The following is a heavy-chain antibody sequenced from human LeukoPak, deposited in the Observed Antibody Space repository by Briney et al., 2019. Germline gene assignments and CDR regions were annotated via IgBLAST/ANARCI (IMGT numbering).Heavy chain of an antibody. CDR3: ARQGVGTYDYGDEGYYMDV. CDR2: IYYSGST. V-gene: IGHV4-39*01. Sequence: PSETLSLTCTVSGGSISSYYWGWIRQPPGKGLEWIGSIYYSGSTYYNPSLKSRVTISVDTSKNQFSLKLSSVTAADTAVYYCARQGVGTYDYGDEGYYMDVWGKGTTVTISS. J-gene: IGHJ6*03. CDR1: GGSISSYY. D-gene: IGHD4-17*01.